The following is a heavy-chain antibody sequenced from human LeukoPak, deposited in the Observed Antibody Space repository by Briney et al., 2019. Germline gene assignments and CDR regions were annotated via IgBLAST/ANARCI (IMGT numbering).Heavy chain of an antibody. V-gene: IGHV3-23*01. Sequence: GGSLRLSCAASGLTFGNYAMTWVRQAPGKGLEWVSTISGNGHDTFYADSVKGRLSTSRDNSKSTHYLQMNSLRVEDTAIYYCAKGGHYSFFDIWGRGTLVTVSS. CDR3: AKGGHYSFFDI. CDR1: GLTFGNYA. CDR2: ISGNGHDT. D-gene: IGHD3-10*01. J-gene: IGHJ3*02.